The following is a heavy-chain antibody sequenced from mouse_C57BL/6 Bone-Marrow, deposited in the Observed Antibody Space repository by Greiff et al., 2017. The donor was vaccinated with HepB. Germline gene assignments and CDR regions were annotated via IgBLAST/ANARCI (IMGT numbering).Heavy chain of an antibody. Sequence: DVKLVESGGGLVRPGGSLKLSCAASGFTFSDYYMYWVRQTPEKRLEWVAYISNGGGSTYYPDTVKGRFTISRDNAKNTLYLQMSRLKSEDTAMYYCARQDDGYYWFAYWGQGTLVTVSA. CDR1: GFTFSDYY. CDR3: ARQDDGYYWFAY. J-gene: IGHJ3*01. V-gene: IGHV5-12*01. D-gene: IGHD2-3*01. CDR2: ISNGGGST.